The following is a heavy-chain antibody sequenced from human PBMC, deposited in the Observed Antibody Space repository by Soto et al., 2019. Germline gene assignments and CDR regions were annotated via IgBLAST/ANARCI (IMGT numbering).Heavy chain of an antibody. V-gene: IGHV3-48*02. CDR2: ISSSSSTI. D-gene: IGHD3-22*01. CDR1: GFTFSSYS. CDR3: ARDPWGHSGYYLGLFDY. Sequence: EVQLVESGGGLVQPGGSLRLSCAASGFTFSSYSMNWVRQAPGKGLEWVSYISSSSSTIYYADSVKGRFTISRDNAKNSLYLQMNSLRDEDTAVYYCARDPWGHSGYYLGLFDYWGQGTLVTVSS. J-gene: IGHJ4*02.